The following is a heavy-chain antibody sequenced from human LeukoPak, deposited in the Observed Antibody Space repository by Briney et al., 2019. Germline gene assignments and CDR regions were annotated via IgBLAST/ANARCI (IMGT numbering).Heavy chain of an antibody. CDR2: ISGYNGKT. CDR3: ARSGPGYYDSANYYRFDY. Sequence: ASVKVSCKASGYTFNTYGITWVRQAPGQGLEWMGWISGYNGKTKYAQKLQDRVTMTTDTSTTTAYMELRSLTSDDTAVYYCARSGPGYYDSANYYRFDYWGQGTLVTVSS. J-gene: IGHJ4*02. CDR1: GYTFNTYG. V-gene: IGHV1-18*01. D-gene: IGHD3-22*01.